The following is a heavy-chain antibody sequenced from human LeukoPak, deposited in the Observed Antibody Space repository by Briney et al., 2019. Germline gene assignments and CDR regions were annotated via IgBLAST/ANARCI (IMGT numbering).Heavy chain of an antibody. V-gene: IGHV3-30-3*01. Sequence: QPGRSLRLSCAASGFTFSDYAMHWVRQAPGKGLEWVAVLSYGGTNKYYADSVKGRFTISRDNSKNTMFLQMNSLRAEDTAVYHCARDRSGYANDALDFWGQGTMVTVSS. CDR3: ARDRSGYANDALDF. D-gene: IGHD3-3*01. J-gene: IGHJ3*01. CDR1: GFTFSDYA. CDR2: LSYGGTNK.